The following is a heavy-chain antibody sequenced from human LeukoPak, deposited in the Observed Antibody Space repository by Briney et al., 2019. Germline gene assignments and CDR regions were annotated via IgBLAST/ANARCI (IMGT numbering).Heavy chain of an antibody. D-gene: IGHD4-17*01. CDR3: AKGDYGAPYYYMDV. J-gene: IGHJ6*03. V-gene: IGHV3-23*01. Sequence: GGSLRLSCAASGFTFSSYAMSWVRLAPGKGLEWVSAISGSGGSTHYADSVKGRFTISRDKSKNTVYLQMNSLRAEDTAVYYCAKGDYGAPYYYMDVWGKGTTVTVSS. CDR2: ISGSGGST. CDR1: GFTFSSYA.